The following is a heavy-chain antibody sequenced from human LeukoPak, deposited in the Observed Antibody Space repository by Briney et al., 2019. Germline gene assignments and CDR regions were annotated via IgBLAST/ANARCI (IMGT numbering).Heavy chain of an antibody. D-gene: IGHD3-16*01. V-gene: IGHV1-8*03. J-gene: IGHJ4*02. Sequence: ASVKVSCKASGYTFTSYDINWVRQATGQGLEWMGWMNPNSDNTGYEQKFQGRLTITRNTSISTAYMELSSLRSEDTAVYYCARGLFRGNDYWGQGTLVTVSS. CDR1: GYTFTSYD. CDR3: ARGLFRGNDY. CDR2: MNPNSDNT.